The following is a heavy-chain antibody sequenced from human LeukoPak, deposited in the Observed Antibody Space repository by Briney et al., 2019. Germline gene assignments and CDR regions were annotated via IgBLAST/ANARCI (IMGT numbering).Heavy chain of an antibody. CDR2: IYPGDSDT. V-gene: IGHV5-51*01. J-gene: IGHJ6*02. CDR1: GYSFTSYW. Sequence: GESLKISCKASGYSFTSYWIGWVRQMPGKGLEWMGIIYPGDSDTRYSPSFQGQVTISADKSVSTAYLQWSSLKASDSAMYYCARHPHGGCSIPSCRKYYYGMDVWGQGTTVTVSS. D-gene: IGHD2-2*01. CDR3: ARHPHGGCSIPSCRKYYYGMDV.